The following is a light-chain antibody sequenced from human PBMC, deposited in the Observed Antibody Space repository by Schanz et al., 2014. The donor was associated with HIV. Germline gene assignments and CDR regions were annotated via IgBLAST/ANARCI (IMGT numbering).Light chain of an antibody. CDR1: SSNIGAGYD. V-gene: IGLV1-40*01. Sequence: QSVLTQPPSVSGAPGQRVTISCTGSSSNIGAGYDVHWYQHLPGTAPTLLIYGNKYRPSGVPDRFSGSRSGTSASLAISGLQSADESDYYCAVWDDSLSAWVFGGGTKLTVL. CDR3: AVWDDSLSAWV. CDR2: GNK. J-gene: IGLJ3*02.